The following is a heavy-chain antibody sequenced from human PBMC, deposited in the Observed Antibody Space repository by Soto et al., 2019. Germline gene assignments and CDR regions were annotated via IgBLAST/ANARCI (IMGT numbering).Heavy chain of an antibody. CDR1: GDSISRGGYY. V-gene: IGHV4-31*03. CDR3: ARDYDFWSGYPPDYYGMDV. D-gene: IGHD3-3*01. J-gene: IGHJ6*02. CDR2: IYYSGST. Sequence: SETLSLTCTVSGDSISRGGYYWSWIRQHPGKGLEWTGYIYYSGSTYYNPSLKSRVTISVDTSKNQFSLKLSSVTAADTAVYYCARDYDFWSGYPPDYYGMDVWGQGTTVTVSS.